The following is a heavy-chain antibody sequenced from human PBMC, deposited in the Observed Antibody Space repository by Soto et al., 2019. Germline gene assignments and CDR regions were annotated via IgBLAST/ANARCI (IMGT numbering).Heavy chain of an antibody. D-gene: IGHD2-21*01. CDR3: ARGGDGYIFGAVY. CDR1: GGGNLRDYR. CDR2: IIPKLGSA. V-gene: IGHV1-69*01. Sequence: QVQLVQSGAEVNEPGSSVKVSCKASGGGNLRDYRTTWVRRAPGQGLEWMVGIIPKLGSANYAQNFQGRVTVTADDSTNTVYMELRSLRSDDTAVYYCARGGDGYIFGAVYWGQGTPVTVSS. J-gene: IGHJ4*02.